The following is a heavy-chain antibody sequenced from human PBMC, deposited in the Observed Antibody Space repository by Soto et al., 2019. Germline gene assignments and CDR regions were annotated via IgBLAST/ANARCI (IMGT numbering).Heavy chain of an antibody. CDR1: GFTFDDYA. D-gene: IGHD5-12*01. Sequence: EMQLVESGGGLVQPGRSLRLSCAASGFTFDDYAMHWVRQAPGKGLEWVSGISWNSGNIGYADSVKGRFPISRDNAKNSLYLQMNSLRPEDTALYYCAKVGYRGDYFDYWGQGTLVTVSS. CDR2: ISWNSGNI. J-gene: IGHJ4*02. V-gene: IGHV3-9*01. CDR3: AKVGYRGDYFDY.